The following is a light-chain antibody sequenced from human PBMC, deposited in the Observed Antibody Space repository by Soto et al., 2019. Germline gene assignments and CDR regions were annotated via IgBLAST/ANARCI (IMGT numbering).Light chain of an antibody. CDR3: QQYDNLPLT. CDR1: QHIFSS. Sequence: IQMTQSPSSLAASLGDTVTITSRACQHIFSSLNWYQQRPGKAPKLLIYAASNLQSGVPSRFRGSGSGTDFTLTISSLEPEDIATYYCQQYDNLPLTFGGGTKVDIK. V-gene: IGKV1-39*01. CDR2: AAS. J-gene: IGKJ4*01.